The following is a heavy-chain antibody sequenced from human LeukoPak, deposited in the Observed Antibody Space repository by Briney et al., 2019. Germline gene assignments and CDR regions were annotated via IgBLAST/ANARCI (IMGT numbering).Heavy chain of an antibody. D-gene: IGHD6-13*01. Sequence: ASVKVSCKASGYTFTSYDINWVRQATGQGLEWMGWMNPNSGNTGYAQKFQGRVTMTRNTSISTAYMELSSLRSEDTAVYYCARHEYSSSWYSRDWFDPWGQGTLVTVSS. V-gene: IGHV1-8*01. J-gene: IGHJ5*02. CDR3: ARHEYSSSWYSRDWFDP. CDR2: MNPNSGNT. CDR1: GYTFTSYD.